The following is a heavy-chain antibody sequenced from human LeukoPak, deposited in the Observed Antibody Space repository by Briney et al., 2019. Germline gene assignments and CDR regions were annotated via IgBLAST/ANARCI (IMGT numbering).Heavy chain of an antibody. CDR1: GFTFNSYA. Sequence: GGSLRLSCAASGFTFNSYAMHWVRQAPGKGLEWVAVISYDGSNKYYADSVKGRFTISRDNSRNTLYLQMNSLRAEDTAVYYCARPYSGGDCYSGRKDFQNWGQGTLVTVSS. CDR3: ARPYSGGDCYSGRKDFQN. D-gene: IGHD2-21*02. V-gene: IGHV3-30-3*01. CDR2: ISYDGSNK. J-gene: IGHJ1*01.